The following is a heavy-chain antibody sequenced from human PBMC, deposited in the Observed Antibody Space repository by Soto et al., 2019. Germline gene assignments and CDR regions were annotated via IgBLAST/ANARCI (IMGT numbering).Heavy chain of an antibody. CDR3: AGGFSAGKGSPPDF. J-gene: IGHJ4*02. V-gene: IGHV3-23*01. D-gene: IGHD6-13*01. Sequence: GGSLRLSRVGSRFTFSSSFMSWVRQSPGPGLDLVSAISVNGGSTYSADFVKCRFTISSDNSKNTRYLQMRSLRAEDTAVYYCAGGFSAGKGSPPDFGGQGSLVTVSS. CDR1: RFTFSSSF. CDR2: ISVNGGST.